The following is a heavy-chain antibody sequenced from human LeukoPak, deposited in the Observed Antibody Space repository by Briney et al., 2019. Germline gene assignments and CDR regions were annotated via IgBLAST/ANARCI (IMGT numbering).Heavy chain of an antibody. J-gene: IGHJ4*02. D-gene: IGHD6-13*01. CDR2: ISVSGGST. Sequence: GGSLRLSCAAAGFTFSSYAMSWVRQAPGKGLEWVSAISVSGGSTYYADSVKGRFTISRDNSKNTLYLQMNSLRAEDTAVYYCAKRLSHSSSWYYFDYWGQGTLVTVSS. CDR1: GFTFSSYA. V-gene: IGHV3-23*01. CDR3: AKRLSHSSSWYYFDY.